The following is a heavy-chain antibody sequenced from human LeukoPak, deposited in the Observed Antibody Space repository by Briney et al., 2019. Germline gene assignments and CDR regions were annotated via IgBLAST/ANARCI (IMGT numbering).Heavy chain of an antibody. CDR2: ISSSSSYI. Sequence: GALRLSCAASGFTFSSYSMNWVRQAPGKGLEWVSSISSSSSYIYYADSVKGRFTISRDNAKNSLYLQMNSLRAEDTAVYYCARERFLEWLPRLRYYGMDVWGQGTTVTVSS. D-gene: IGHD3-3*01. J-gene: IGHJ6*02. CDR1: GFTFSSYS. V-gene: IGHV3-21*01. CDR3: ARERFLEWLPRLRYYGMDV.